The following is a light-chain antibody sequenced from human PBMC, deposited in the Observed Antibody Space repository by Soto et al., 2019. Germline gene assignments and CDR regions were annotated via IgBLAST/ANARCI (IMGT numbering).Light chain of an antibody. CDR3: QQYNNWPWT. Sequence: EIVLTQSPGTLSLSPGETATLSCRASQSLTSSYLAWYQQRPGQAPSLLIHDASHRATGIPARFSGSGSSTEFTLTISSLQSEDFAVYYCQQYNNWPWTFGQGTKVDIK. V-gene: IGKV3D-15*01. CDR1: QSLTSSY. CDR2: DAS. J-gene: IGKJ1*01.